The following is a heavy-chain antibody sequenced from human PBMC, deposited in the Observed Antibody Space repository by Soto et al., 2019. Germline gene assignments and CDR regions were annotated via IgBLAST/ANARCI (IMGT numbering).Heavy chain of an antibody. CDR2: ISGGGDTT. V-gene: IGHV3-23*01. CDR1: GFTFSSYV. J-gene: IGHJ4*02. CDR3: AKLRAFVVLPAGILDY. D-gene: IGHD2-8*01. Sequence: EVPLLESGGGLVQPGGSLRLTCAASGFTFSSYVISWIRLSPGKGLEWVSVISGGGDTTYYTPSVKGRFTISRDDFRNTLYLQMNSLRTEDTAIYYCAKLRAFVVLPAGILDYWGPGTLVTVSS.